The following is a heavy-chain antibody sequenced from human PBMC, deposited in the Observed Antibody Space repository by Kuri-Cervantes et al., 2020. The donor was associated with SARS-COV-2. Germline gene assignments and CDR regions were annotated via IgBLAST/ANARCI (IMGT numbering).Heavy chain of an antibody. J-gene: IGHJ4*02. Sequence: SETLSLTCAVSGGSISSSNWWSWVRQPPGKGLEWIGEINHSGSTNYNPSLKGRVTISVDTSKNQFSLKLSSVTAADTAVYYCASGNDSSHHETMYYFDYWGQGTLVTVSS. D-gene: IGHD6-13*01. CDR2: INHSGST. V-gene: IGHV4-4*02. CDR3: ASGNDSSHHETMYYFDY. CDR1: GGSISSSNW.